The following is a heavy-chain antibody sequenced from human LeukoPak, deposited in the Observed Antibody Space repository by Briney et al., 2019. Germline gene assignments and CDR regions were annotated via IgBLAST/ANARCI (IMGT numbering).Heavy chain of an antibody. Sequence: GGSLRLSCAASGFTFDDYGVHWVRQAPGKGLEWVAFIRYDGSDKHYGDSVKGRFTISRDNFKNTVYLQMNSLRTEDTAVYYCAKVGGTYLDYYYMDVWGKGTTVTVSS. CDR1: GFTFDDYG. V-gene: IGHV3-30*02. CDR2: IRYDGSDK. D-gene: IGHD1-26*01. J-gene: IGHJ6*03. CDR3: AKVGGTYLDYYYMDV.